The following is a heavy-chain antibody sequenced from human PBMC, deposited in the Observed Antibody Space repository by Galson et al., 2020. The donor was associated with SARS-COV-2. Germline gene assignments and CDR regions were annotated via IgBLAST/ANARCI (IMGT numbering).Heavy chain of an antibody. CDR2: IIPIFGTA. CDR1: GGTFSSYA. V-gene: IGHV1-69*13. CDR3: ARFGGYCSSTSCVGDAFEI. D-gene: IGHD2-2*03. Sequence: SVKVSCKASGGTFSSYAISWVRQAPGQGLEWMGGIIPIFGTANYAQKFQGRVTITADESTSTAYMELSSLRSEDTAVYYCARFGGYCSSTSCVGDAFEIWGQGTMVTVSS. J-gene: IGHJ3*02.